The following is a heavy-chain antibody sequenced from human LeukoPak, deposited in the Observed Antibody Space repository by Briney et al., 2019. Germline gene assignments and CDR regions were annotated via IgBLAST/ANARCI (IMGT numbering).Heavy chain of an antibody. J-gene: IGHJ4*02. CDR1: GFTFSPYG. D-gene: IGHD4-23*01. V-gene: IGHV3-30*02. CDR2: IQYDGSNK. Sequence: GGSLRLSCAASGFTFSPYGMHWVRQAPGTGLEWVAFIQYDGSNKYYADSVKGRFTISRDNAKNSLYLQMNSLRAEDTAVYYCASRNSLFIWGQGTLVTVSS. CDR3: ASRNSLFI.